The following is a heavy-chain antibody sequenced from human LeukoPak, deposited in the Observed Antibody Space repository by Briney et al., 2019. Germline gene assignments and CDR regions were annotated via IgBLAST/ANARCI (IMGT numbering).Heavy chain of an antibody. Sequence: GASVKVSCKASGYTFTGYYMHWLRQAPGQGLEWMGWINPNSGGTDYAQKLQGRVTMTTDTSTSTAYMELRSLRSDDTAVYYCARDGMLRYFDWFPAPPHYYYMDVWGKGTTVTISS. CDR3: ARDGMLRYFDWFPAPPHYYYMDV. CDR2: INPNSGGT. CDR1: GYTFTGYY. V-gene: IGHV1-2*02. J-gene: IGHJ6*03. D-gene: IGHD3-9*01.